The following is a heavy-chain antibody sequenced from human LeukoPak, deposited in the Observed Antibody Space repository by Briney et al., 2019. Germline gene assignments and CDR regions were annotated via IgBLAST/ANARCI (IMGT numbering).Heavy chain of an antibody. CDR1: GFTFSSYA. Sequence: PGGSPRLFCAASGFTFSSYAMSWVRQAPGKGLEWVSVISGSGGSTYYRDSVKGRFTISRDNSKNTLYLQMNSLTAGDTAVYFCAKDGTTTVTFDYWGQGTLVTVSS. J-gene: IGHJ4*02. D-gene: IGHD4-11*01. CDR2: ISGSGGST. V-gene: IGHV3-23*01. CDR3: AKDGTTTVTFDY.